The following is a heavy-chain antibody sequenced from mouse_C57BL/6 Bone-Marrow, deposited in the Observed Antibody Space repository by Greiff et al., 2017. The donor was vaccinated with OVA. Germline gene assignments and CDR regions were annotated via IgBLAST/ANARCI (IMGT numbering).Heavy chain of an antibody. J-gene: IGHJ4*01. V-gene: IGHV1-72*01. CDR1: GYTFTSYW. D-gene: IGHD1-1*01. Sequence: QVQLQQPGAELVKPGASVKLSCKASGYTFTSYWMHWVKQRPGRGLEWIGRIDPNSGSTKYNEKFKSKATLTVDKPSSTAYMQLSSRTSEYSAVSYCASSGYGSRDYAMDYWGQGTSVTVSS. CDR3: ASSGYGSRDYAMDY. CDR2: IDPNSGST.